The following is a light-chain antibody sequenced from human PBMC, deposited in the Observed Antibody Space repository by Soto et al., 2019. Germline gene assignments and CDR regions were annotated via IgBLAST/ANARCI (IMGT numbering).Light chain of an antibody. J-gene: IGKJ5*01. CDR3: QQYNDWPIT. Sequence: EIVMTQSPATLSVSPGESATISCRASQSVSSNLAWYHQKPGQAPRLLIYDTSTRATGIPARFSGSGSGTEFTLTISSLQSEDFAVYYCQQYNDWPITFGQGTRLEIK. V-gene: IGKV3-15*01. CDR2: DTS. CDR1: QSVSSN.